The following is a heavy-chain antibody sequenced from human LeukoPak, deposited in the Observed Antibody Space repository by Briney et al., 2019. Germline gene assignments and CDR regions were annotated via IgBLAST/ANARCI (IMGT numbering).Heavy chain of an antibody. CDR2: IWYDGSNQ. D-gene: IGHD3-22*01. Sequence: GGSLRLSCAASGFTFSRYAMHWVRQAPGKGLEWVAVIWYDGSNQYYVDSVKGRFTISRDNSKKTLYLQMNSLRAEDTAAYYCARDWYYDSSGYLPYWGQGTLVIVSS. CDR3: ARDWYYDSSGYLPY. CDR1: GFTFSRYA. V-gene: IGHV3-33*01. J-gene: IGHJ4*02.